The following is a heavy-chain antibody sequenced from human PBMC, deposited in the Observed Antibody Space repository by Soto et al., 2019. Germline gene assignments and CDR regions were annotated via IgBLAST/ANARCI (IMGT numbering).Heavy chain of an antibody. J-gene: IGHJ4*02. CDR3: AKPPTILTTVTTPLGC. V-gene: IGHV3-23*01. CDR2: ISGSGGST. CDR1: GFTFSSYA. Sequence: LRLSCPASGFTFSSYAMSWVRQAPGKGLEWVSAISGSGGSTYYADSVKGRFTISRDNSKNTLYLQMNSLRAEDTAVYYCAKPPTILTTVTTPLGCWGQGTLVTVSS. D-gene: IGHD4-17*01.